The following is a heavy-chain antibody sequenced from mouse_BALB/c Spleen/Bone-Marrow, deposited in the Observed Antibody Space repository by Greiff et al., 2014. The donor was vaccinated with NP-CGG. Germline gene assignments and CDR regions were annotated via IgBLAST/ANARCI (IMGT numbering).Heavy chain of an antibody. CDR3: SRGYYDYLFALDY. CDR2: IDPANGNT. Sequence: EVQLQQSGAELVKPGASVKLSCTAFGFNIKDTYIYWVKQRPEQGLEWVGRIDPANGNTKYDPKFQGKATIAADTSSNTAYLQLSSLTSEDTAVYYCSRGYYDYLFALDYWGHGTSVTVSS. D-gene: IGHD5-5*01. J-gene: IGHJ4*01. V-gene: IGHV14-3*02. CDR1: GFNIKDTY.